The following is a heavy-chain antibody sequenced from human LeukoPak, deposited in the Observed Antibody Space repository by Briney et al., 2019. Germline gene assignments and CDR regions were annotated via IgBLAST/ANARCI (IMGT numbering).Heavy chain of an antibody. D-gene: IGHD3-10*02. CDR3: ARDQDTMSAFDI. V-gene: IGHV4-59*01. Sequence: RPSETLSLTCTVSGGSISSYYCSWIRQPPGKGLEWIGYIYYTGSTNYNPSLKSRVTISVDTSKNQFSLKLNSVTAADTAVYYCARDQDTMSAFDIWGQGTMVTVSS. J-gene: IGHJ3*02. CDR1: GGSISSYY. CDR2: IYYTGST.